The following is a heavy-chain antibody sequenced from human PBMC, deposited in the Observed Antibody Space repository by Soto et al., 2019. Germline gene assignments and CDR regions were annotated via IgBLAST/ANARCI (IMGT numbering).Heavy chain of an antibody. Sequence: GGSLRVSCAASGFTFSSYAMSWVRQAPGKGLEWVSAISGSGGSTYYADSVKGRFTISRDNSKNTLYLQMNSLRAEDTAVYYCAKDVGVVAATTSAFDIWGQGTMVTV. CDR3: AKDVGVVAATTSAFDI. CDR2: ISGSGGST. CDR1: GFTFSSYA. V-gene: IGHV3-23*01. D-gene: IGHD2-15*01. J-gene: IGHJ3*02.